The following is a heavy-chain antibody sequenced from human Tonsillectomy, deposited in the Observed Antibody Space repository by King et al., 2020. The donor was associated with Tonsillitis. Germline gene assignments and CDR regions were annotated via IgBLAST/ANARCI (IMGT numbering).Heavy chain of an antibody. CDR2: ISSSSSYI. Sequence: VQLVESGGGLVKPGGSLRLSCAASGFTFSSYSMNWVRQAPGKGLEWVSSISSSSSYIYYADSVKGRFTISRDNAKNSLYLQMNSLRAEDTAVYYCVRGHRGGNDVGANPPFDYWGQGTLVTVSS. CDR1: GFTFSSYS. D-gene: IGHD1-26*01. V-gene: IGHV3-21*01. J-gene: IGHJ4*02. CDR3: VRGHRGGNDVGANPPFDY.